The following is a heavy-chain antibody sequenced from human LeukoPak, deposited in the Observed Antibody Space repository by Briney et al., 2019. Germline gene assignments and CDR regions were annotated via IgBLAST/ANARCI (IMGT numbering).Heavy chain of an antibody. CDR1: GFTFSSYA. V-gene: IGHV3-48*01. Sequence: QPGGSLRLSCAAPGFTFSSYAMSWVRQAPGKGLEWVSYISSSSSTIYYADSVKGRFTISRDNAKNSLYLQMNSLRAEDTAVYYCARDRGRRLPTSFDYWGQGTLVTVSS. D-gene: IGHD2-15*01. CDR2: ISSSSSTI. J-gene: IGHJ4*02. CDR3: ARDRGRRLPTSFDY.